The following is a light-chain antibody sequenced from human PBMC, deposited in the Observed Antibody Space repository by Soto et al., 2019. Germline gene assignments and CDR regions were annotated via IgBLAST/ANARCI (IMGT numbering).Light chain of an antibody. CDR3: QQKNT. Sequence: DIQMTQSPSSLSASVGDRVTITCRASQSISSYLNWYPQKPGKAPKLLIYAASSLQSGVPSRFSGSGSGTDFTLTISSLQPEDFATYYCQQKNTFGQGTKLEIK. CDR1: QSISSY. CDR2: AAS. V-gene: IGKV1-39*01. J-gene: IGKJ2*01.